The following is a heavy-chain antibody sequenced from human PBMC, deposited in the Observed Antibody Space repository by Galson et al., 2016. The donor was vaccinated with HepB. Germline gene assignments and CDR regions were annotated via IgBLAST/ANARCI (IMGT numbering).Heavy chain of an antibody. Sequence: SLRLSCAASGFTFSSYGMHWVRQAPGKGLEWVTVIWSDGSNKDYADSVKGRFTISRDNSNNTLYLQMNSLRAEDTAVYYYATDRGRSPFDYWGQGTLVTVSS. CDR2: IWSDGSNK. CDR1: GFTFSSYG. CDR3: ATDRGRSPFDY. J-gene: IGHJ4*02. D-gene: IGHD3-16*01. V-gene: IGHV3-33*01.